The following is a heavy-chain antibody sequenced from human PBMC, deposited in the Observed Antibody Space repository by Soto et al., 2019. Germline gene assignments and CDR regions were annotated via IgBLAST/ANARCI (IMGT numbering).Heavy chain of an antibody. CDR3: ARGLRAAAGRDYFQY. V-gene: IGHV3-33*01. CDR1: GFIFSRYG. Sequence: QVQLVESGGGVVQPGRSLTLSCAASGFIFSRYGMHWVRQAPGKGLQWVAVIWYDGSNTYYADSVKGRFTISRDNSKNTLYLLMNSLRAEDTAVYYCARGLRAAAGRDYFQYWGQGTLVTVSA. J-gene: IGHJ1*01. D-gene: IGHD6-13*01. CDR2: IWYDGSNT.